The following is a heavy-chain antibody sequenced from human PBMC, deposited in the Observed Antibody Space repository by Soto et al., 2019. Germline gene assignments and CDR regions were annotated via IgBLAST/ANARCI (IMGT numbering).Heavy chain of an antibody. V-gene: IGHV4-34*01. J-gene: IGHJ6*03. D-gene: IGHD3-10*01. CDR3: ARGLILWFGELSRRGGYYSYLDV. Sequence: QVQLQQGGAGLLKPSETLSLTCAVYGGSLSGYQWTWIRQTPGKGLEWIGEINDSGNIHYNPSLTSGHTILLHTPRKQISLKLSSETAADSAVYYCARGLILWFGELSRRGGYYSYLDVWGKGTTVTVSS. CDR1: GGSLSGYQ. CDR2: INDSGNI.